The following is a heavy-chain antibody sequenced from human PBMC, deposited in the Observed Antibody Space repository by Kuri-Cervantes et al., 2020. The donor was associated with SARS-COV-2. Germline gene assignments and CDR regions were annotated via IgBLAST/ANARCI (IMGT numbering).Heavy chain of an antibody. CDR3: ARDAIVTVGSWYDY. D-gene: IGHD6-13*01. V-gene: IGHV1-2*02. CDR2: INPNSGGT. CDR1: GYTFTGYY. Sequence: ASVKVSCKASGYTFTGYYMHWVRQAPGQGLEWMGWINPNSGGTNYAQKFQGRVTMTRDTSISTAYMELSRLRPDDTAVYYCARDAIVTVGSWYDYWGQGTLVTDSS. J-gene: IGHJ4*02.